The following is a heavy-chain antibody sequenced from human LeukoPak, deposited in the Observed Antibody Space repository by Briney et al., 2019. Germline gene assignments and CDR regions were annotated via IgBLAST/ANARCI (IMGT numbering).Heavy chain of an antibody. CDR2: IYYSGST. V-gene: IGHV4-30-4*01. CDR1: GGSISSGDYY. D-gene: IGHD3-3*01. J-gene: IGHJ5*02. Sequence: SETLSLTCTVSGGSISSGDYYWSWIRQPPGKGLEWIGYIYYSGSTYYNPSLKSRVTISVDTSKNQSSLKLSSVTAADTAVYYCARFSYDFWSGYGFDPWGQGTLVTVSS. CDR3: ARFSYDFWSGYGFDP.